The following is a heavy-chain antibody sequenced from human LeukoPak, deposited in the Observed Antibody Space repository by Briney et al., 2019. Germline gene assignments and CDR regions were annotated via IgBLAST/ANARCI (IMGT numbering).Heavy chain of an antibody. CDR1: GYTFTSYG. CDR3: ARLGHTVLMVYARGPIGGMDV. D-gene: IGHD2-8*01. CDR2: ISAYNGNT. Sequence: ASVKVSCKASGYTFTSYGISWVRQAPGQGLEWMGWISAYNGNTNYAQKLQGRVTMTTDTSTSTAYMELRSLRSDDTAAYYCARLGHTVLMVYARGPIGGMDVWGQGTTVTVSS. V-gene: IGHV1-18*01. J-gene: IGHJ6*02.